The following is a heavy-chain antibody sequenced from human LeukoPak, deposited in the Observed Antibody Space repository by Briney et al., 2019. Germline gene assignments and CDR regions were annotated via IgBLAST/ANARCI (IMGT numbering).Heavy chain of an antibody. J-gene: IGHJ4*02. CDR3: ARTNSRGAGTD. D-gene: IGHD1-7*01. CDR2: INPNTGGT. V-gene: IGHV1-2*02. Sequence: ASVKVSCKASGYTFTGYDIHWVRQAPGQGLEWMGWINPNTGGTNYAQKFQGRVTMTRDTSIGTAYMELSSLRSDDTAVYYCARTNSRGAGTDWGQGTLVTVSS. CDR1: GYTFTGYD.